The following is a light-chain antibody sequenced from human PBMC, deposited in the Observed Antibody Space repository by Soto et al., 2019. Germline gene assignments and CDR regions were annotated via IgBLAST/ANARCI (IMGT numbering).Light chain of an antibody. Sequence: QSALTQPRSVSGSPGQSVTISCTGSSSDVGGYQYVSWYQQHPGKAPEVVIYEVTKRPSGVPDRFSGSKSGNTASLTISGLQAEDEADYYCCSHAGSYTYVFGTGTKLTVL. CDR1: SSDVGGYQY. CDR2: EVT. J-gene: IGLJ1*01. V-gene: IGLV2-11*01. CDR3: CSHAGSYTYV.